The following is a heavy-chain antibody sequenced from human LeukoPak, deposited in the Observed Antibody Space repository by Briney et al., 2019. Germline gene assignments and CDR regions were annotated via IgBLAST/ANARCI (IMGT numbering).Heavy chain of an antibody. CDR1: GYTFTSYY. CDR2: INPSGGST. CDR3: TSTGYSGHAPLHY. D-gene: IGHD6-13*01. V-gene: IGHV1-46*01. J-gene: IGHJ4*02. Sequence: ASVNVSCKASGYTFTSYYMHWVRHAPGQGLECRGIINPSGGSTNYAKKFQGRVTMTTDTSTSTAYMELSSLRSDDTAVYYCTSTGYSGHAPLHYWGRGTRVSVSS.